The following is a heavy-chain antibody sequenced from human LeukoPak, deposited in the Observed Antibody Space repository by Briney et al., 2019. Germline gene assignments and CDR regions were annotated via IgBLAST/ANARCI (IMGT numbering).Heavy chain of an antibody. V-gene: IGHV3-33*08. D-gene: IGHD3-22*01. CDR2: IWNDGSNK. Sequence: GGSLRLSCAASGFTFSRYWMHWVRQAPGKGLEWVAVIWNDGSNKYFADSVKGRFTISRDNSKNTLYLQMDSLRAEDTAVYFCARRYYDSIDYWGQGTLVTVSS. CDR3: ARRYYDSIDY. CDR1: GFTFSRYW. J-gene: IGHJ4*02.